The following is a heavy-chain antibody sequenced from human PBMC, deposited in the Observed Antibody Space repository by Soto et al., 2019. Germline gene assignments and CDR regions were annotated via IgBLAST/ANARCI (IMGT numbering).Heavy chain of an antibody. D-gene: IGHD3-3*01. CDR2: ISYDGDNK. Sequence: QVQLVESGGGVVQPGRSLRLSCAASGFTFSYHALNWVRQAPGKGLEWVAVISYDGDNKYIAESVKGRFTISRNNSKNTVSLQMNSLRAEDTAMYFCAGGTTTSAFCAMDVWGQGTTVTVSS. CDR1: GFTFSYHA. V-gene: IGHV3-30-3*01. CDR3: AGGTTTSAFCAMDV. J-gene: IGHJ6*02.